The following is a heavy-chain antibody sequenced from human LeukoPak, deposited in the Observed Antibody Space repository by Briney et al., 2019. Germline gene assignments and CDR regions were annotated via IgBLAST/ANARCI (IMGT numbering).Heavy chain of an antibody. CDR2: INHNGST. D-gene: IGHD1-26*01. CDR3: ARRPLNSGNYDGPSGLDY. Sequence: SETLSLTCAVYVESFSGHYWSWIRQPPGKGLEWIGEINHNGSTNYNPSLKSRVTISVDTSKNQFSLKLSSVAAADTAMYYCARRPLNSGNYDGPSGLDYWGQGTLVTVSS. CDR1: VESFSGHY. J-gene: IGHJ4*02. V-gene: IGHV4-34*01.